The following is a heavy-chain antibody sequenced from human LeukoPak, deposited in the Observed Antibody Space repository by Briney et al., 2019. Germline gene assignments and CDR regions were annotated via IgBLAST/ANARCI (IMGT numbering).Heavy chain of an antibody. D-gene: IGHD4-17*01. CDR1: GFTFSSYG. V-gene: IGHV3-20*04. Sequence: GGSLRLSCAASGFTFSSYGMSWVRQAPGKGLEWVSGINWNGGSTGYADSVKGRFTISRDNAKNSLYLQMNSLRAEDTALYYCARDGGDHYNWFDPWGQGTLVTVSS. CDR3: ARDGGDHYNWFDP. CDR2: INWNGGST. J-gene: IGHJ5*02.